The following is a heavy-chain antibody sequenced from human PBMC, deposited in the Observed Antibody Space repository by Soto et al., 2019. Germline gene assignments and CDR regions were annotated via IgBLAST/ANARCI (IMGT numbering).Heavy chain of an antibody. Sequence: ASVKVSCKASGYIFTNYAIHWVRQAPGQRLERMGWISAGNPNTEYSQKFQGRVTITADESTSTAYMELSSLRSEDTAVYYCARGDIVLVPAAIPNWFDPWG. D-gene: IGHD2-2*02. J-gene: IGHJ5*02. CDR1: GYIFTNYA. CDR2: ISAGNPNT. V-gene: IGHV1-3*01. CDR3: ARGDIVLVPAAIPNWFDP.